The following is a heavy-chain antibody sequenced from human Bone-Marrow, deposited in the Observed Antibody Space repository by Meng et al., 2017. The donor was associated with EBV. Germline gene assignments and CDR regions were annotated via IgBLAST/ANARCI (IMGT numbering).Heavy chain of an antibody. D-gene: IGHD2-21*01. J-gene: IGHJ4*02. CDR3: AKDCFGDKDS. Sequence: GLVXPXXXRELSCAASGFTLSSYWVHWVRQAPGEGLVWVSRINPDGSVITYADSVKGRFTISRDNAKNTVYLQMNNLRAEDTAVYYCAKDCFGDKDSWGQGTLVTVSS. CDR2: INPDGSVI. CDR1: GFTLSSYW. V-gene: IGHV3-74*01.